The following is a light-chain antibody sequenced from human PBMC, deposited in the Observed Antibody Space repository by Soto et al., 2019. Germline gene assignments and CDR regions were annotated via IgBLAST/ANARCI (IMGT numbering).Light chain of an antibody. Sequence: EIVLTQSPGTLSLSPGERATLSCRASQSVSSNFLAWYRQKPGQAPRLLIYDASNRATGIPARFSGSGSGTGFTLTISSLEPEDFAVYYCQQRSNWPLTFGGGTKGDIK. V-gene: IGKV3D-20*02. CDR2: DAS. CDR1: QSVSSNF. J-gene: IGKJ4*01. CDR3: QQRSNWPLT.